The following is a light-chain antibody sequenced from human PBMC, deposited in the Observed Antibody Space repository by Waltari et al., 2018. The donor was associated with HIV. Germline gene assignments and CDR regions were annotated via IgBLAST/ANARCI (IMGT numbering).Light chain of an antibody. CDR1: SSNIGSNI. V-gene: IGLV1-44*01. J-gene: IGLJ3*02. CDR2: SNN. CDR3: AAWDDSLNAWV. Sequence: QSVLTQPPSASGTPGPRLSISCSGSSSNIGSNIVNWYQQLPGTAPKLLIYSNNQRPSGVPDRFSGSKSGTSASLAISGLQSEDEADYYCAAWDDSLNAWVFGGGTKLTVL.